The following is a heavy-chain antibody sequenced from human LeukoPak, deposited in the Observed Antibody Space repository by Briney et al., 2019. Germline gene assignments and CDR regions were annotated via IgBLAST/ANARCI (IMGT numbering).Heavy chain of an antibody. CDR1: GFTFSSYG. V-gene: IGHV3-23*01. D-gene: IGHD6-19*01. CDR3: AKAVGIAVAGTFDY. J-gene: IGHJ4*02. CDR2: ISGSSGST. Sequence: GGSLRLSCAASGFTFSSYGMSWVRQAPGKGLEWVSAISGSSGSTYYADSVKGRFTISRDNSKNTLYLQMNSLRAEDTAVYYCAKAVGIAVAGTFDYWGQGTLVTVSS.